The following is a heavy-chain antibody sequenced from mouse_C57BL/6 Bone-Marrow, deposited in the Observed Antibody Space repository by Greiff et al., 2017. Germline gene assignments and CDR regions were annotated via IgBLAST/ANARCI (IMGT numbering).Heavy chain of an antibody. CDR2: IWSGGST. CDR3: ARKGDGYPYAMDY. J-gene: IGHJ4*01. Sequence: QVQLQQSGPGLVQPSQSLSITCTVSGFSLTSYGVHWVRQSPGKGLEWLGVIWSGGSTDYNAAFISSLSISKDNPKSQVFFKMNSLQADDTAIYYCARKGDGYPYAMDYWGQGTSVTVSS. CDR1: GFSLTSYG. V-gene: IGHV2-2*01. D-gene: IGHD2-3*01.